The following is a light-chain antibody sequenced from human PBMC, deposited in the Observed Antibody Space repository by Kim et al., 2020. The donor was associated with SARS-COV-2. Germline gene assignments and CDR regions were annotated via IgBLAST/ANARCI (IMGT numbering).Light chain of an antibody. Sequence: GKRLTITCPRSSGSIASNYVQWYQQRPGRAPTTVIYEDNQRPSGVPDRFSGSIDSSSNSASLTISGLKTEDEADYYCQSYDSSNWVFGGGTQLTVL. J-gene: IGLJ3*02. CDR1: SGSIASNY. CDR3: QSYDSSNWV. CDR2: EDN. V-gene: IGLV6-57*03.